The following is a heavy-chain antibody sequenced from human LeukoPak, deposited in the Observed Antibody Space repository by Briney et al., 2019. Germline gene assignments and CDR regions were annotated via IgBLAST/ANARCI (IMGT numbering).Heavy chain of an antibody. CDR2: MNPNSGNT. D-gene: IGHD1-7*01. CDR3: ARDRTGTTSYYYMDV. J-gene: IGHJ6*03. Sequence: ASVKVSCKASGYTFTSYDINWVRQATGQGLEWMGWMNPNSGNTGYAQKFQGRVTMTRNTSISTAYMELSSLRSEGTAVYYRARDRTGTTSYYYMDVWGKGTTVTVSS. V-gene: IGHV1-8*01. CDR1: GYTFTSYD.